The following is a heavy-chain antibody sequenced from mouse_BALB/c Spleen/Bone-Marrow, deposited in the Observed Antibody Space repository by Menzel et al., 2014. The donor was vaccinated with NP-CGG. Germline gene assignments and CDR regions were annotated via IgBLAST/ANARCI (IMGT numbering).Heavy chain of an antibody. D-gene: IGHD2-1*01. J-gene: IGHJ2*01. V-gene: IGHV1S81*02. CDR2: INPSNGGT. CDR1: GYTFTSYY. CDR3: TRWYYGNYFDY. Sequence: VQRVESGAELVKPGASVKLSCKASGYTFTSYYMYWVKQRPGQGLEWIGEINPSNGGTNFNEKFKSKATLTVDKSSSTAYMQLSSLTSEDSAVYYCTRWYYGNYFDYWGQGTTLTVSP.